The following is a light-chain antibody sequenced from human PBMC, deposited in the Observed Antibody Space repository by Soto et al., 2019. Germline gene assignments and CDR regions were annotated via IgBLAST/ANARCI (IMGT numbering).Light chain of an antibody. CDR2: EDN. J-gene: IGLJ1*01. CDR3: CSYADSSTYV. CDR1: SSDVGSYNL. V-gene: IGLV2-23*01. Sequence: LTQPASVSGSPGQSITISCTGTSSDVGSYNLVSWYQQHPGKAPKLIIYEDNKRPSGVSNRFSGSKSGNAASLTISGLQTEDEADYYCCSYADSSTYVFGTGTKVTVL.